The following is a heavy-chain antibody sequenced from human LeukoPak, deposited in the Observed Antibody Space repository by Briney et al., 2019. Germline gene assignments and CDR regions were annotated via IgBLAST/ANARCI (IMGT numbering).Heavy chain of an antibody. Sequence: ASVKVSCKASGYTFTGYYMHWVRQAPGQGLEWMGWINPNSGGTNYAQKFQGRVTMTRDTSISTAYMELSRLRSDDTAVYYCARAAYYYYYMDVWGQGTLVTVSS. V-gene: IGHV1-2*02. CDR1: GYTFTGYY. J-gene: IGHJ6*03. CDR3: ARAAYYYYYMDV. CDR2: INPNSGGT.